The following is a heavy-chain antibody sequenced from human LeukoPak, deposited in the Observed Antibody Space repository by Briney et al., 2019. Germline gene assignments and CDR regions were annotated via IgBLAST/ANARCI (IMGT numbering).Heavy chain of an antibody. CDR3: ARLYCSGGSCYSGYFDY. V-gene: IGHV3-7*01. CDR1: GFTFSSYW. CDR2: IKQDGSEK. D-gene: IGHD2-15*01. J-gene: IGHJ4*02. Sequence: GGSLRLSCAASGFTFSSYWMSWVRQAPGKGLEWVANIKQDGSEKYYVDSVKGRFTISRDNAKNSLYLQMSSLRAEDTAVYYCARLYCSGGSCYSGYFDYWGQGTLVTVSS.